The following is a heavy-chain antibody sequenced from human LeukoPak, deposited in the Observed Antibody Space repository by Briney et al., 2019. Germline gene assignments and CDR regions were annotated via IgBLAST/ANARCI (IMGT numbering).Heavy chain of an antibody. V-gene: IGHV3-74*01. J-gene: IGHJ4*02. D-gene: IGHD2-21*01. CDR2: IKGDGIST. CDR1: GFDFSSNW. CDR3: ARVWQDYSGVDY. Sequence: GGSLRLSCAASGFDFSSNWMHWVRHAPGQGLVWVSRIKGDGISTNYADSVKGRFTISRDIAKNTLYLQMNSLRDEDTAVYYCARVWQDYSGVDYWGQGTLVTVSS.